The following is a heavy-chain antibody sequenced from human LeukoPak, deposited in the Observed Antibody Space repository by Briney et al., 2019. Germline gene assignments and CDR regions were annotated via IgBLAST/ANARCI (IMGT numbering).Heavy chain of an antibody. D-gene: IGHD6-13*01. CDR2: ISSSSSYI. CDR1: GFTVSSNY. CDR3: ARESAAGRTRGDGFFDY. Sequence: PGGSLRLSCAASGFTVSSNYMSWVRQAPGKGLEWVSSISSSSSYIFYADSVKGRFTISRDNAKNSLYLQMNSLRAEDTAVYYCARESAAGRTRGDGFFDYWGQGTLVTVSS. J-gene: IGHJ4*02. V-gene: IGHV3-21*01.